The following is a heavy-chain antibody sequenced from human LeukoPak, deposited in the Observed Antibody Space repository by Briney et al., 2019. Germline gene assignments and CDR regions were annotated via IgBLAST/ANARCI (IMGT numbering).Heavy chain of an antibody. CDR1: GDSISSSY. D-gene: IGHD2-15*01. J-gene: IGHJ4*02. CDR3: TTLLPQRCPGDTCYPIFEY. Sequence: SETLSLTCTVSGDSISSSYGSWIRHSPGKGLEWIGYIRYTGDTNYNPSLKSRVTISLDTSKNQFFLNLNSVTTADTVIYYCTTLLPQRCPGDTCYPIFEYWGQGTLVTVSS. CDR2: IRYTGDT. V-gene: IGHV4-59*03.